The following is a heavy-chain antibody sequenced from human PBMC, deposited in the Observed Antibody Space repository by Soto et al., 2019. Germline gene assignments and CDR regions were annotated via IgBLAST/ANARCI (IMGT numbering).Heavy chain of an antibody. J-gene: IGHJ4*02. CDR1: GFIFSDHY. Sequence: GESLEISFAASGFIFSDHYMYWVRQALVKGLEWAGRIRKKANSYSTEYAASVKGRFTISRDDSKSSLFLQMSSLKTEDTAIYYFVSAAGESVDYSGAFDYWAQ. D-gene: IGHD2-15*01. CDR2: IRKKANSYST. V-gene: IGHV3-72*01. CDR3: VSAAGESVDYSGAFDY.